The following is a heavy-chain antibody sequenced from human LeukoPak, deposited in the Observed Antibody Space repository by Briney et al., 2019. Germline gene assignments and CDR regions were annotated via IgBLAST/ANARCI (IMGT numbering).Heavy chain of an antibody. D-gene: IGHD2-2*01. CDR1: GFTFSNYA. CDR3: ARKGRTSYYYYMDV. Sequence: GGSLRLSCAASGFTFSNYAMNWVRQAPGKGLEWVSSISGSSTYIYYADSVKGRFTISRDNAKNSLYLQMNSLRAEDTAVYYCARKGRTSYYYYMDVWGKGTTVTISS. V-gene: IGHV3-21*01. CDR2: ISGSSTYI. J-gene: IGHJ6*03.